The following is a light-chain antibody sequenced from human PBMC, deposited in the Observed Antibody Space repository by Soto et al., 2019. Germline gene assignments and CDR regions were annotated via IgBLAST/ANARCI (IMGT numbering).Light chain of an antibody. CDR3: QHYYGTSPIT. Sequence: EIVLTQSPATLSLSPGERATLSCRASESVNSGYLAWYQHKSGQAPRLLISGASSRATGIPDRFSGSGSGTDFTLTISRLEPEDFALYYCQHYYGTSPITFGQGTRLEIK. CDR1: ESVNSGY. J-gene: IGKJ5*01. V-gene: IGKV3-20*01. CDR2: GAS.